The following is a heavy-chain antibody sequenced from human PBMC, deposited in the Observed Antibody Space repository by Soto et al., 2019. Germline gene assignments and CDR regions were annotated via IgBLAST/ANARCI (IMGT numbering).Heavy chain of an antibody. CDR3: ARVPSPFDYYYAMDV. D-gene: IGHD3-16*01. CDR2: IFSSGTT. CDR1: GDSISSGNRY. Sequence: SETLSLTCTVSGDSISSGNRYWSWIRQAPGKGLEWIGYIFSSGTTYYNPSLKSRLTMSLDTSQNQFSLRLASVTDADSAVYYCARVPSPFDYYYAMDVWGQGTTVTVSS. V-gene: IGHV4-30-4*01. J-gene: IGHJ6*02.